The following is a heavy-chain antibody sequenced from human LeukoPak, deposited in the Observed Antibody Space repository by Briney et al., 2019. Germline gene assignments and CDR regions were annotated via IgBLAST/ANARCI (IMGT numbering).Heavy chain of an antibody. D-gene: IGHD3-22*01. V-gene: IGHV3-53*05. J-gene: IGHJ4*02. CDR3: AKVIGGSSAWYARGFDY. CDR1: GFTVSGNY. CDR2: IYTAGST. Sequence: GGSLRLSCAASGFTVSGNYMSWVRQAPGTGLEWVSVIYTAGSTSYADSVRGRFTISRDNSKNTLYLQMNSLRAEDTAVYFCAKVIGGSSAWYARGFDYWGQGTLVTVSS.